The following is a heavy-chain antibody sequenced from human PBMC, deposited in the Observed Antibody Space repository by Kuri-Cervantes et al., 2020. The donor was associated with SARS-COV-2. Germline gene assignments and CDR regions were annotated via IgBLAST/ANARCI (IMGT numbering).Heavy chain of an antibody. CDR1: GFTFSSYG. Sequence: LSLTCAASGFTFSSYGMHWVRQAPGKGLEWVAVISYDGSNKYYADSVKGRFTISRDNSKNTLYLQMNSLRAEDTAVYYCAKGQGAGIDYWGQGTLVTVSS. CDR2: ISYDGSNK. V-gene: IGHV3-30*18. CDR3: AKGQGAGIDY. J-gene: IGHJ4*02. D-gene: IGHD1-26*01.